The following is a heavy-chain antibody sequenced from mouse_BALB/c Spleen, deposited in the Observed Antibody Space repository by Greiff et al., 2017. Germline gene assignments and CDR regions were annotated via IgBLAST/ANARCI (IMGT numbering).Heavy chain of an antibody. Sequence: VQLQQSGAELVRPGSSVKISCKASGYAFSSYWMNWVKQRPGQGLEWIGQIYPGDGDTNYNGKFKGKATLTADKSSSTAYMQLSSLTSEDSAVYFCARSNYGSSYVYYFDYWGQGTTLTVSS. CDR1: GYAFSSYW. J-gene: IGHJ2*01. D-gene: IGHD1-1*01. V-gene: IGHV1-80*01. CDR3: ARSNYGSSYVYYFDY. CDR2: IYPGDGDT.